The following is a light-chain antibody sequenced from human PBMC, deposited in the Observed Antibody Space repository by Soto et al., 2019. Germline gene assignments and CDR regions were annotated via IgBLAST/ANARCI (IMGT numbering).Light chain of an antibody. J-gene: IGKJ5*01. Sequence: ELVLPHAPATLYFSPGDRATLSGRASQSVSSFLAWYQQKAGQAPRILIYGDSNRATGIPDRFSGSGSGTDLTLTISRLEPEDFAAYYCQKHYNWAITCGHGTRLDI. CDR1: QSVSSF. CDR3: QKHYNWAIT. V-gene: IGKV3-11*01. CDR2: GDS.